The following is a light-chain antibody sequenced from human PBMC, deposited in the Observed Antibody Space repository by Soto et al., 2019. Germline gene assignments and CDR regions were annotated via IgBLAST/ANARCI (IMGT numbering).Light chain of an antibody. J-gene: IGKJ1*01. CDR3: QQYNNWPRP. Sequence: PQSPGTLSLSQGERATVSCRARQGVSRPYLAWYQHKPCQAPRLRICGASTRATGIPARFSGSGSGTEFTLTICSLQSEDCALYYCQQYNNWPRPFGQGTKV. CDR2: GAS. CDR1: QGVSRPY. V-gene: IGKV3-15*01.